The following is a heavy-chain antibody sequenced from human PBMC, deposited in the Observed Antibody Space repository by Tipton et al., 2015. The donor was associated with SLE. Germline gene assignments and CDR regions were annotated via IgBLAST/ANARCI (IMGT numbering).Heavy chain of an antibody. V-gene: IGHV4-34*10. J-gene: IGHJ4*02. Sequence: GLVKPSETLSLTCAVYGGSFSGYSWNWIRQSPGKGLEWIGGVDHDRNTIFNPSLKSRLAASLDTSNNQFSLRLSSVTAADTAVFYCARQRLQSRGAFFDHWGQGAPVTVSS. CDR1: GGSFSGYS. D-gene: IGHD2-15*01. CDR3: ARQRLQSRGAFFDH. CDR2: VDHDRNT.